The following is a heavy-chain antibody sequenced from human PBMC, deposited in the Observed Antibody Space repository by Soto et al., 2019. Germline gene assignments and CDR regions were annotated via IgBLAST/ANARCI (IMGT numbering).Heavy chain of an antibody. Sequence: GGSLRLSCAASGFTVSNNYFTWVRQAPGKGLECVSAIYTGGGTYYADSVKGRFTISRDSSKNTLYLQMNSLRGEGTAVYYCARDQLYYNDISGRPLNAFDVWGQGTTVTVSS. V-gene: IGHV3-66*01. J-gene: IGHJ6*02. CDR1: GFTVSNNY. D-gene: IGHD3-22*01. CDR3: ARDQLYYNDISGRPLNAFDV. CDR2: IYTGGGT.